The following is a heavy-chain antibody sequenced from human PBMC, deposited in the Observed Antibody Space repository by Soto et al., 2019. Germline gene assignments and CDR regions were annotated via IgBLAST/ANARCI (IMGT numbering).Heavy chain of an antibody. CDR2: ISSSSSYI. J-gene: IGHJ4*02. D-gene: IGHD3-9*01. V-gene: IGHV3-21*01. Sequence: GGSLRLSCAASGFTFSSYSMNWVRQAPGKGLEWVSSISSSSSYIYYADSVKGRFTISRDNAKNSLYLQMNSLRAEDTAVYYCAREGDDWPFDYWGRGTLVTVSS. CDR1: GFTFSSYS. CDR3: AREGDDWPFDY.